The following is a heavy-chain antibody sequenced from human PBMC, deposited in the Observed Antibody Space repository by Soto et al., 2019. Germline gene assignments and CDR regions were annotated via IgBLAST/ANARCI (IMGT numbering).Heavy chain of an antibody. D-gene: IGHD1-26*01. CDR3: ASGWVRGFDY. CDR2: ISYDGSNK. J-gene: IGHJ4*02. CDR1: GFTFSSYA. V-gene: IGHV3-30-3*01. Sequence: QVQLVESGGGVVQPGRSLRLSCAASGFTFSSYAMHWVRQAPGKGLEWVAVISYDGSNKYYADSVKGRFTISRDNSKNTLYLQMNRLRAEDTAVYYCASGWVRGFDYWGQGTLVTVSS.